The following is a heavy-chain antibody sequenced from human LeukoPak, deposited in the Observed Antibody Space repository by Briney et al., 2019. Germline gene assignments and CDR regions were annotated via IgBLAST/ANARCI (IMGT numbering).Heavy chain of an antibody. Sequence: GGSLRLSCAASGFTFSNAWMSWVRQAPGKGLEWVGRIKSKSDGGTTDYAAPVKGRFIISRDDSKNTLFLQMNSLETEDTAAYYCTSTVRYYIDVWGKGTTVTVS. CDR3: TSTVRYYIDV. CDR1: GFTFSNAW. V-gene: IGHV3-15*01. J-gene: IGHJ6*03. D-gene: IGHD4-11*01. CDR2: IKSKSDGGTT.